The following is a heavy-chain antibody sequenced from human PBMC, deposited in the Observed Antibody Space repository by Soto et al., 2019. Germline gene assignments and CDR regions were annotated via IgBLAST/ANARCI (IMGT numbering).Heavy chain of an antibody. Sequence: PGGSLRLSCAASGFTFSSYAMSWVRQAPGKGLEWVSAISGSGGSTYYADSVKGRFTISRDNSKNTLYLQMNSLRAEDTAVYYCARSAPFDIYAITPVEFWGQGTLVTVSS. D-gene: IGHD3-9*01. CDR3: ARSAPFDIYAITPVEF. CDR2: ISGSGGST. J-gene: IGHJ4*02. CDR1: GFTFSSYA. V-gene: IGHV3-23*01.